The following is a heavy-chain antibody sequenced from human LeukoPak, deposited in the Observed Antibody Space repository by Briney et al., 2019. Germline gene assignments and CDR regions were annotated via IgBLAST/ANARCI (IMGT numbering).Heavy chain of an antibody. Sequence: GGSLRLSCAAPGFTFSSYWMSWVRQAPGKGLEWVANIKQDGSEKYYVDSVKGRFTISRDNAKNSLYLQMNSLRAEDTAVYYCARGFSDLYYYYYYMDVWGKGTTVTVSS. CDR1: GFTFSSYW. V-gene: IGHV3-7*01. D-gene: IGHD2-21*02. J-gene: IGHJ6*03. CDR3: ARGFSDLYYYYYYMDV. CDR2: IKQDGSEK.